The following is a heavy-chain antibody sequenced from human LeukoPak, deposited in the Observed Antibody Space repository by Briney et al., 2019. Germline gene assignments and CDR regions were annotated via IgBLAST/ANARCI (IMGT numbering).Heavy chain of an antibody. Sequence: GGSLRLSCAASGFTFSSYGMHWVRQAPGKGLEWVAVIWYDGSNKYYADSVKGRFTISRDNSKNTLYLQMNSLRAEDTAVYYCAKDGRWLQFTVDYWGQGTLVTVSS. CDR3: AKDGRWLQFTVDY. J-gene: IGHJ4*02. CDR1: GFTFSSYG. V-gene: IGHV3-33*06. D-gene: IGHD5-24*01. CDR2: IWYDGSNK.